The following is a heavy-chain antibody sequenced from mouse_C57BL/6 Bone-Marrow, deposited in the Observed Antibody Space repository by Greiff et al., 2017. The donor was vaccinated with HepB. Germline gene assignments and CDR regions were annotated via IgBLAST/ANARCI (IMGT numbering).Heavy chain of an antibody. CDR1: GFNIKDDY. CDR2: IDPENGDT. D-gene: IGHD1-1*01. V-gene: IGHV14-4*01. Sequence: EVQLQQSGAELVRPGASVKVSCTASGFNIKDDYMHWVKQRPEQGLEWIGWIDPENGDTEYASKFQGKATITADTSSNTAYLQLSSLTSEDTAVYYCTTGYGSSYWYFDVWGTGTTVTVSS. CDR3: TTGYGSSYWYFDV. J-gene: IGHJ1*03.